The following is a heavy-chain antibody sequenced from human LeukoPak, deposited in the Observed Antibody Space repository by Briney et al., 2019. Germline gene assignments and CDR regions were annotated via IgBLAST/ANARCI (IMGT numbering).Heavy chain of an antibody. D-gene: IGHD2-21*01. CDR2: IYTDDTI. CDR1: GFPFSIAW. CDR3: AADLFSAPKGGFFDY. V-gene: IGHV3-53*01. J-gene: IGHJ4*01. Sequence: GGSLRLSCAVFGSGFPFSIAWMSWVRQAPGKGLEWVSVIYTDDTIVYADSVKGRFTIFRDNSKNTLYLHMNGLRVEDTAIYFCAADLFSAPKGGFFDYWGHGTLVTVSS.